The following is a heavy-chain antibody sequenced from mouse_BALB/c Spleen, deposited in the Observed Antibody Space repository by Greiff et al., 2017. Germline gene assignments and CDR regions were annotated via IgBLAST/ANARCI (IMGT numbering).Heavy chain of an antibody. J-gene: IGHJ4*01. CDR1: GYTFTSYN. CDR3: ARETYYGNYVYAMDY. CDR2: IYPGNGDT. V-gene: IGHV1-12*01. Sequence: QVQLQQPGAELVRPGASVKLSCKASGYTFTSYNMHWVKQTPGQGLEWIGAIYPGNGDTSYNQKFKGKATLTADKSSSTAYMQLSSLTSEDSAVYYCARETYYGNYVYAMDYWGQGTSVTVSS. D-gene: IGHD2-10*01.